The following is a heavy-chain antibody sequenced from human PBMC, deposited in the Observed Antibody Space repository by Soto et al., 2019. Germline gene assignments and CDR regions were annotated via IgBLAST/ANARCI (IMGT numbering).Heavy chain of an antibody. CDR2: ISYDGSNK. CDR1: GFTFSSYA. J-gene: IGHJ4*02. Sequence: QVQLVESGGGVVQPGRSLRLSCAASGFTFSSYAMHWVRQAPGKGLEWVAVISYDGSNKYYADSVKRRFTISRDNSKNTLYLQMNSLRAEDTAVYYCARDPLGATTLDFWGQGTLVTVSS. D-gene: IGHD1-26*01. V-gene: IGHV3-30-3*01. CDR3: ARDPLGATTLDF.